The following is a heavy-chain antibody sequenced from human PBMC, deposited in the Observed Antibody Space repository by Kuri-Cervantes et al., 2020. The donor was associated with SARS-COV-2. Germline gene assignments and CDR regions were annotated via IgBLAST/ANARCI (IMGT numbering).Heavy chain of an antibody. V-gene: IGHV4-39*07. J-gene: IGHJ4*02. Sequence: GSLRLPCTVSGGSISSSSYYWGWIRQPPGKGLEWIGSIYYSGSTNYNPSLRSRVTISVDTSKNQFSLKLSSVTAADTAVYYCARGDGAYSSSSPFDYWGQGTLVTVSS. CDR2: IYYSGST. CDR1: GGSISSSSYY. CDR3: ARGDGAYSSSSPFDY. D-gene: IGHD6-6*01.